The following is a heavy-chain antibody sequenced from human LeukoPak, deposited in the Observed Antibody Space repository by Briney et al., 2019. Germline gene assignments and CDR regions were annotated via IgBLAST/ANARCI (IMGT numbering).Heavy chain of an antibody. Sequence: TGGSLRLSCAASGFTFSSYAMSWVGQAPGKGLEWVSAISGSGGSTYYADSVKGRFTISRDNSKNTLYLQMNSLRAEDTAVYYCAKVVGASGWWVDYWGQGTLVTVSS. CDR1: GFTFSSYA. J-gene: IGHJ4*02. D-gene: IGHD6-19*01. CDR2: ISGSGGST. V-gene: IGHV3-23*01. CDR3: AKVVGASGWWVDY.